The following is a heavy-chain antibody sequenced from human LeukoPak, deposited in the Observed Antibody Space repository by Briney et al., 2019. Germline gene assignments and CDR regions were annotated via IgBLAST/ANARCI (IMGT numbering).Heavy chain of an antibody. CDR1: GGSISSYY. Sequence: SSETLSLTCTVSGGSISSYYWSWIRQPPGKGLEWIGYIFYTGSTNYNPSLKSRVTISVATSKNQFSLKLSSVTAADTAVYYCARDLLWFGEPGNWFDPWGQGTLVTVSS. J-gene: IGHJ5*02. CDR3: ARDLLWFGEPGNWFDP. V-gene: IGHV4-59*12. CDR2: IFYTGST. D-gene: IGHD3-10*01.